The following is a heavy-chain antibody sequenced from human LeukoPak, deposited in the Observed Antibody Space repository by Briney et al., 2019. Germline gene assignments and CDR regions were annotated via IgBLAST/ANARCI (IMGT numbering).Heavy chain of an antibody. CDR3: ARFHAAAGTYYYGMDV. CDR2: TYYRSKWYN. Sequence: SQTLSLTCAISGDSVSSNSAAWNWIRQSPSRGLEWLGRTYYRSKWYNDYAVSVKSRITINPDTSKNQFSLQLNSVTPGDTAVYYCARFHAAAGTYYYGMDVWGQGTTVTVSS. CDR1: GDSVSSNSAA. J-gene: IGHJ6*02. V-gene: IGHV6-1*01. D-gene: IGHD6-13*01.